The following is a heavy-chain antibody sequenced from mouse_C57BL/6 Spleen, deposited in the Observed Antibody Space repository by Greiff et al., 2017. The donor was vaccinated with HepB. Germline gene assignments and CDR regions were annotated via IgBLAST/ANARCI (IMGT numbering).Heavy chain of an antibody. Sequence: EVQGVESGGGLVQPGGSLKLSCAASGFTFSDYGMAWVRQAPRKGPEWVAFISNFAYSTDYADTVTGRFTISRENAKNTLYLEMSRLRSEDTAMYYCARRYGSSYGYFDVWGTGTTVTVSS. D-gene: IGHD1-1*01. CDR1: GFTFSDYG. CDR3: ARRYGSSYGYFDV. J-gene: IGHJ1*03. V-gene: IGHV5-15*01. CDR2: ISNFAYST.